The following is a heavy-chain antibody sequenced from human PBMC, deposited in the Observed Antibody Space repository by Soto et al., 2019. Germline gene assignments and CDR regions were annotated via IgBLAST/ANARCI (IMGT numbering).Heavy chain of an antibody. CDR3: ARGRRYQLLSYYYCGMDV. CDR2: INHSGST. CDR1: GGSFSGYY. Sequence: QVQLQQWGAGLLKPSETLSLTCAVYGGSFSGYYWSWIRQPPGKGLEWIGEINHSGSTNYNPSLKGRVTISVDTSQNQFSLKLSSVTAADTAVYYCARGRRYQLLSYYYCGMDVWGQGTTVTVSS. J-gene: IGHJ6*02. D-gene: IGHD2-2*01. V-gene: IGHV4-34*01.